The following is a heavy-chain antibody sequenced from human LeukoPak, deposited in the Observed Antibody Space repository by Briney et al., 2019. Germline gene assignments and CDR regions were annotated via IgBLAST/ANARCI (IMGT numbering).Heavy chain of an antibody. D-gene: IGHD3-10*01. CDR3: ARQEGQQVRGVIIPYYYYYMDV. CDR2: IYYSGST. V-gene: IGHV4-39*07. J-gene: IGHJ6*03. Sequence: PSETLSLTCTVSGGSISSSSYYWGWIRQPPGKGLEWIGSIYYSGSTYYNPSLKSRVTISVDTSKNQFSLKLSSVTAADTAVYYCARQEGQQVRGVIIPYYYYYMDVWGKGTTVTVSS. CDR1: GGSISSSSYY.